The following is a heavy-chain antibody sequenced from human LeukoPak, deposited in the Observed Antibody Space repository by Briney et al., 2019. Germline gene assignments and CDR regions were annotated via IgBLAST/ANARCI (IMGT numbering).Heavy chain of an antibody. CDR2: INSDGSST. J-gene: IGHJ6*02. D-gene: IGHD3-9*01. CDR3: ARDDGDYDILTGYYYYYGMDV. Sequence: GGSLRLSCAASGFTFSSYWMHWVRQAPGKGLVWVSRINSDGSSTSYADSVKGRFTISRDNAKNTLYLQMNSLRAEDTAVYYCARDDGDYDILTGYYYYYGMDVWGQGTTVTVSS. CDR1: GFTFSSYW. V-gene: IGHV3-74*01.